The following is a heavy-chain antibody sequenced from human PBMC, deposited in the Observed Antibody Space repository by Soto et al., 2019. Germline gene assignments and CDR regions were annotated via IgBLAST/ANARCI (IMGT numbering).Heavy chain of an antibody. CDR1: GYTFTSYV. J-gene: IGHJ4*02. CDR2: INAGNGNT. Sequence: ASVKVSCKASGYTFTSYVMHWVRQAPGQRLEWMGWINAGNGNTKYSQKFQGRVTITRDTSARTAYMELSSLRSEDTAVYYCARGSPSIAAAGNYWGQGTLVTVSS. D-gene: IGHD6-13*01. CDR3: ARGSPSIAAAGNY. V-gene: IGHV1-3*01.